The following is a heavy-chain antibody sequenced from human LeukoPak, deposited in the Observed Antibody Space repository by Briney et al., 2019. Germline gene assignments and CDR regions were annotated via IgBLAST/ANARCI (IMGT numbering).Heavy chain of an antibody. CDR2: ISSSSTYM. J-gene: IGHJ4*02. Sequence: GGSLRLSCAASGFTFSSYSINWVRQAPGKGLEWVSFISSSSTYMYYADSVKGRFTISRDNAKNSLYLQMNSLRAEDTAVYYCVRGGTHYWGQGTLVTVSS. CDR1: GFTFSSYS. V-gene: IGHV3-21*01. CDR3: VRGGTHY. D-gene: IGHD3-16*01.